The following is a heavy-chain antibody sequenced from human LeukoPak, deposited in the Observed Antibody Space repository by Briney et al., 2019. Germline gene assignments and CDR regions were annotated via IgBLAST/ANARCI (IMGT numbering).Heavy chain of an antibody. D-gene: IGHD1-1*01. J-gene: IGHJ4*02. CDR1: GLTFSTDS. CDR3: ARDPWGYRAGVMDF. CDR2: INTDGTTT. V-gene: IGHV3-74*01. Sequence: GGSLRLSCGASGLTFSTDSTHSVRQAPGKGLVWVSRINTDGTTTDHADSVKGRFTISRDNAKNTLYLQMNSLRSEDTAVYFCARDPWGYRAGVMDFWGLGTLVTVSS.